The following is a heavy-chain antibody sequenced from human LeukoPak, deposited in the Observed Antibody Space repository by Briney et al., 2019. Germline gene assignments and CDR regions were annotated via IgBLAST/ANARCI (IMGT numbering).Heavy chain of an antibody. CDR2: ISGSGVHT. D-gene: IGHD3-10*01. CDR3: ARVSGIYYYYSMDV. CDR1: GFTVSSNY. V-gene: IGHV3-23*01. Sequence: PGGSLRLSCAASGFTVSSNYMSWVRQAPGKGLEWVSGISGSGVHTYYADSVKGRFTISRDISKNTLYLQMNSLRAEDTAVYYCARVSGIYYYYSMDVWGQGTTVTVSS. J-gene: IGHJ6*02.